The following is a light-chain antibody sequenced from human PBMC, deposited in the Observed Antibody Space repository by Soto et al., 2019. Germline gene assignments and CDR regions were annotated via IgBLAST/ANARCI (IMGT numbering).Light chain of an antibody. Sequence: EIVLTQSPGTLSLSPGERATLSCRASQSVSSSYLAWYQQKPGQAPRLLIYGASSRATGIPDRFSGSGSGTDFTRTISRLEPEDFAVYYCQQYGSAPYTFGQGTQLESK. CDR3: QQYGSAPYT. J-gene: IGKJ2*01. V-gene: IGKV3-20*01. CDR2: GAS. CDR1: QSVSSSY.